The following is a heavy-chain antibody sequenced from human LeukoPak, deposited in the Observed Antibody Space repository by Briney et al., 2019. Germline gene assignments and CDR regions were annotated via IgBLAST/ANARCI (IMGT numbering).Heavy chain of an antibody. CDR2: ISTSSSYI. J-gene: IGHJ5*02. D-gene: IGHD6-19*01. V-gene: IGHV3-21*01. Sequence: GGSLRLSCAASVFIFSSYSMNWLRQAPGKGLEWVSSISTSSSYIYYADSVKGRFTISRDNANNSLYLQMNSLSAEDTAVYYCARLFTSGWYNWFDPWGQGTLVTVSS. CDR1: VFIFSSYS. CDR3: ARLFTSGWYNWFDP.